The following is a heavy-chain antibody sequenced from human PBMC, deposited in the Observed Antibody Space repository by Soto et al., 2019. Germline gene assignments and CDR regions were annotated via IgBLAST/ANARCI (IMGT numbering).Heavy chain of an antibody. CDR3: ARGGAGLGYCSSTSCYGNWFDP. CDR1: GYTFTSYY. V-gene: IGHV1-46*04. CDR2: INPSGGST. D-gene: IGHD2-2*01. J-gene: IGHJ5*02. Sequence: QVQLVQSGAEVKKPGASVKVSCKASGYTFTSYYMHWVRQAPGQGLEWMGIINPSGGSTSYAQKLQGRITMTRDTYARTVYMELSSLRSEDTAVYYCARGGAGLGYCSSTSCYGNWFDPWGQGTLVTVSS.